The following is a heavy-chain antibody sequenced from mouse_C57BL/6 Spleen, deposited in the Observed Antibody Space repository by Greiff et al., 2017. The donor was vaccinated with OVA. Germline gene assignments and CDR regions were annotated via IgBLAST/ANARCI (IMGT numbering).Heavy chain of an antibody. J-gene: IGHJ4*01. V-gene: IGHV5-16*01. CDR1: GFTFSDYY. CDR3: ARVVADAMDY. Sequence: DVKLVESEGGLVQPGSSMKLSCTASGFTFSDYYMAWVRQVPEKGLEWVANINYDGSSTYYLDSLKSRFIISRDNAKNILYLQMSSLKSEDTATYYCARVVADAMDYWGQGTSVTVSS. D-gene: IGHD1-1*01. CDR2: INYDGSST.